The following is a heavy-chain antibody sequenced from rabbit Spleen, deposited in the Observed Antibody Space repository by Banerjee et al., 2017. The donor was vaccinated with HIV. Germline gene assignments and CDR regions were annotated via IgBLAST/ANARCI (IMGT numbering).Heavy chain of an antibody. CDR1: GFSFSSNYY. J-gene: IGHJ4*01. V-gene: IGHV1S45*01. CDR3: ASGYSDVVFNL. Sequence: QEQLVESGGGLVQPEGSLTLTCTVSGFSFSSNYYMCWVRQAPGKGLEWIGCIGSGATGNTYYASWAKGRFTISKTSSTTLTLQMTSLTAADTATYFCASGYSDVVFNLWGPGTLVTVS. D-gene: IGHD1-1*01. CDR2: IGSGATGNT.